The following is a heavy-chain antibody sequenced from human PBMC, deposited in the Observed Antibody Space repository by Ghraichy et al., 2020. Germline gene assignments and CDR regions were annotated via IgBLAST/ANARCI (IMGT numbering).Heavy chain of an antibody. J-gene: IGHJ6*02. Sequence: GGSLRLSCAASGFTFSSYWMSWVRQAPGKGLEWVANIKQDGSEKYYVDSVKGRFTISRDNAKNSLYLQMNSLRAEDTAVYYCARVGSIAAAGTGPYYYYGMDVWGQGTTVTVSS. CDR3: ARVGSIAAAGTGPYYYYGMDV. V-gene: IGHV3-7*04. CDR2: IKQDGSEK. D-gene: IGHD6-13*01. CDR1: GFTFSSYW.